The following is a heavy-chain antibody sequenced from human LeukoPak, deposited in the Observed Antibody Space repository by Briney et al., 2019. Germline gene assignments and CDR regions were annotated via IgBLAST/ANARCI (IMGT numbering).Heavy chain of an antibody. CDR2: IHHSGST. Sequence: SETLSLTCTVSGDPVTNHQWSWVRQPPGKGLEWIAYIHHSGSTNYNPSLKNRVTISIDTSKNQFSLRLISVTAADTAVYYCARYPLAFDFWGQGILVTVSS. J-gene: IGHJ4*02. D-gene: IGHD6-6*01. CDR3: ARYPLAFDF. V-gene: IGHV4-59*02. CDR1: GDPVTNHQ.